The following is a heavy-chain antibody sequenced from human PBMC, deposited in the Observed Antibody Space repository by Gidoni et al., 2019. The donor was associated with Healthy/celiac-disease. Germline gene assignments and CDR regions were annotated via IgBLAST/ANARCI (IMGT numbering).Heavy chain of an antibody. CDR3: ARESECTNGVRADCGGMDV. V-gene: IGHV3-21*01. D-gene: IGHD2-8*01. J-gene: IGHJ6*02. Sequence: EVQLVESGGGLVKPGGSLRLSCAASGFTCSSYSMNWVRQAPGKGLEWVSSISSSSSYIYYADAVKGRFTIPRDNAKNSLYLQMNSLRAEDTAVYYCARESECTNGVRADCGGMDVWGQGTTVTVSS. CDR1: GFTCSSYS. CDR2: ISSSSSYI.